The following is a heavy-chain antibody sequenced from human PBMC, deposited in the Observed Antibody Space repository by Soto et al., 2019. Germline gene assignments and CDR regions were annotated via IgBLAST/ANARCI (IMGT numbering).Heavy chain of an antibody. Sequence: QVQLQQWGAGLLKASETLSLTCAVVGDSLRGQSWNWIRQSPGKGLEWIGEIDQSGGTNYNPSLKSRAIISDDTSKNQSSLTLTSVTAADTAVYYCAREDSYGWSGESLDVWGQGTTVTVSS. J-gene: IGHJ6*02. CDR3: AREDSYGWSGESLDV. V-gene: IGHV4-34*01. CDR2: IDQSGGT. D-gene: IGHD6-19*01. CDR1: GDSLRGQS.